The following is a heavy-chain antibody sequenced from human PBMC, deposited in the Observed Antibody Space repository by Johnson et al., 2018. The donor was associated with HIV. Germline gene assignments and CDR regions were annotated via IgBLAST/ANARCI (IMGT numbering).Heavy chain of an antibody. CDR2: ISYDGSNK. CDR3: ARARERSSSRDAFDI. D-gene: IGHD6-13*01. J-gene: IGHJ3*02. Sequence: QVYLVESGGGVVQPGRSLRLSCAASGFTFSSYAMHWVRQAPGKGLEWVAVISYDGSNKYYADSVKGRFTISRDNSKNTLYLQMNSLRAEDTAVYYCARARERSSSRDAFDIWGQGTMGTVSS. CDR1: GFTFSSYA. V-gene: IGHV3-30-3*01.